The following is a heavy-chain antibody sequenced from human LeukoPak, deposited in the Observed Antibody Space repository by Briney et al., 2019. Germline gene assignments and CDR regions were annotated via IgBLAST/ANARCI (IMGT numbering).Heavy chain of an antibody. CDR1: GGSFSGYY. J-gene: IGHJ6*03. D-gene: IGHD6-19*01. V-gene: IGHV4-34*01. CDR2: INHSGSI. CDR3: ARLRGNSSGRYYYYHMDV. Sequence: PSETLSLTCAVYGGSFSGYYWSWIRQPPGKGLEWIGEINHSGSINYNPSLKSRVTISVDTSKNQFSLKLSSVTAADTAVYYCARLRGNSSGRYYYYHMDVWGKGTTVTISS.